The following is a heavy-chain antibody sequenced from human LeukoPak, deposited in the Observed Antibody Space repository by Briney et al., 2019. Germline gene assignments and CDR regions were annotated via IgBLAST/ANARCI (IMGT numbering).Heavy chain of an antibody. CDR1: GDSITSNY. CDR3: ARESSTSQTNLFDY. V-gene: IGHV4-59*01. CDR2: LRYGGNT. D-gene: IGHD6-6*01. J-gene: IGHJ4*02. Sequence: SESLSLTRTVSGDSITSNYWSWIRQPPGKGLEWIGYLRYGGNTNHNSSLKSRITISLDTSKNQFSLRLSSVTAADTAIYYWARESSTSQTNLFDYWGQGTLVTVSS.